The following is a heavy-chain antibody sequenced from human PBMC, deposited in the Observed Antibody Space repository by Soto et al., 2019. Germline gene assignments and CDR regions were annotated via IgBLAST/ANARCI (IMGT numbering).Heavy chain of an antibody. CDR3: ARGQEGVVATH. Sequence: QVQLQQCGAGLLKPSETLSLNCAVTGGSLSGYYWSWIRQPTGKGLEWIGEVKDGGHTNYSPSLRGRVTISSDTSNNQFSLRLNSVTAADTGVYYCARGQEGVVATHWDQGSLVTVSS. D-gene: IGHD5-12*01. CDR2: VKDGGHT. CDR1: GGSLSGYY. V-gene: IGHV4-34*01. J-gene: IGHJ4*02.